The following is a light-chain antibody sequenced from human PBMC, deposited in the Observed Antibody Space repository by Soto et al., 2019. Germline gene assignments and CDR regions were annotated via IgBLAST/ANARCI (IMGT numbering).Light chain of an antibody. CDR1: QTIDSW. V-gene: IGKV1-5*01. CDR3: QQYHSFSPWT. CDR2: GAS. J-gene: IGKJ1*01. Sequence: DVQMTQSPSTLSASVGDRVTITCRASQTIDSWLAWYQQKPGKAPKLLIYGASTLESGVPSRFSGSGSGTEFTLTISSLQPDDFATYYCQQYHSFSPWTFGQGTKVDIK.